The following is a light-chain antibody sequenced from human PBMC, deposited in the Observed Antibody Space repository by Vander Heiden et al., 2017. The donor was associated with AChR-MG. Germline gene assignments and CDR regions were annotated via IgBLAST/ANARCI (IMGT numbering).Light chain of an antibody. V-gene: IGLV4-69*01. Sequence: QLVLPQSPSTSASLGASVKLTCTLSSGHSSYAIAWHQQQPEKGPRYLMKLNSDGSHSKGDGIPDRCSGSSSGAERYLTISSLQSEDEADYYCQTGGTGILVVFGGGTKLTVL. CDR2: LNSDGSH. J-gene: IGLJ2*01. CDR3: QTGGTGILVV. CDR1: SGHSSYA.